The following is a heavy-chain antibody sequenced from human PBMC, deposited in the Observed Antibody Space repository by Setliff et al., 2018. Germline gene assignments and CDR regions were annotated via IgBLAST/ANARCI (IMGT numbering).Heavy chain of an antibody. CDR2: IYHSGST. D-gene: IGHD1-26*01. Sequence: SETLSLTCAVSGYSISSGYYWGWIRQPPGKGLEWIGSIYHSGSTYYNPSLKSRVTMSVDTSKNQLSLELSSVTAADTAIYYCTKGRVGLAARAGYWGQGTLVTVSS. J-gene: IGHJ4*02. V-gene: IGHV4-38-2*01. CDR1: GYSISSGYY. CDR3: TKGRVGLAARAGY.